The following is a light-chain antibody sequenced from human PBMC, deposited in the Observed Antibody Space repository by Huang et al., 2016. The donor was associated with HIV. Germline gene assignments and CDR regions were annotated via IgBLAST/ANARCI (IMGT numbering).Light chain of an antibody. V-gene: IGKV3-15*01. CDR2: DAF. CDR3: QQYNTWPRT. CDR1: QSVTNS. Sequence: EIVMTQSPATLSVSPGVRVTLSCRASQSVTNSLVWYQQKPGQAPRLLIYDAFTRATGIPARFSGSGSGTEFTLTISSLQSEDFAVYYCQQYNTWPRTFGQGTKVEIK. J-gene: IGKJ1*01.